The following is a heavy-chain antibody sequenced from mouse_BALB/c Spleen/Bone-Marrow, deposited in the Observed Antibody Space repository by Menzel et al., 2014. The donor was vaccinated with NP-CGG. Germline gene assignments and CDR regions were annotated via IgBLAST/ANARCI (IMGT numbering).Heavy chain of an antibody. D-gene: IGHD1-1*01. CDR1: GFNIKDTY. CDR2: IDPANGNT. CDR3: ARYYYGYYFDY. Sequence: EVKLMESGAELVKPGASVKLSCTASGFNIKDTYMHWVKQRPEQGLEWIGRIDPANGNTKYDPKSQGKATITADTSSNTAYLQLSSLISEDTAVYYCARYYYGYYFDYWGQGTTLTVSS. V-gene: IGHV14-3*02. J-gene: IGHJ2*01.